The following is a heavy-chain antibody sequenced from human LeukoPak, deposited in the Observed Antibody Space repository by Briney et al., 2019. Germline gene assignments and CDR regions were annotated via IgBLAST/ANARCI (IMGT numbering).Heavy chain of an antibody. V-gene: IGHV4-4*07. CDR2: IYTSGST. CDR3: ARGLVVVPHYYYYMDV. CDR1: GGSISSYY. D-gene: IGHD3-22*01. J-gene: IGHJ6*03. Sequence: SETLSLTRTVSGGSISSYYWSWIRQPAGKGLEWIGRIYTSGSTNYNPSLKSRVTMSVDTSKNQFSLKLSSVTAADTAVYYCARGLVVVPHYYYYMDVWGKGTTVTVSS.